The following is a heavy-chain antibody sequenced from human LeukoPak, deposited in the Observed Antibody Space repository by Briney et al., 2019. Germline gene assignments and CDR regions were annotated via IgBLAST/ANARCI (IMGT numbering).Heavy chain of an antibody. CDR1: GFTFSSYG. Sequence: RGSLRLSCAASGFTFSSYGMHWVRQAPGKGLEWVAFIRYDGSNKYYADSVKGRFTISRDNSKNTLYLQMNSLRAEDTAVYYCAVTLRFLEWSPFDYWGQGTLITVSS. CDR2: IRYDGSNK. J-gene: IGHJ4*02. CDR3: AVTLRFLEWSPFDY. D-gene: IGHD3-3*01. V-gene: IGHV3-30*02.